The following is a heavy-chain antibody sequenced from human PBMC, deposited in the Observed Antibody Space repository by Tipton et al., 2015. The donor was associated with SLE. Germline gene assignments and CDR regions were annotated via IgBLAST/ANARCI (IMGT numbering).Heavy chain of an antibody. CDR1: GFTFSSYW. D-gene: IGHD3-10*01. V-gene: IGHV3-74*01. J-gene: IGHJ5*02. CDR3: ARAKITMVQGVRGNWFDP. Sequence: GSLRLSCAASGFTFSSYWMHWVRQAPGKGLVWVSRINSDGSSTSYADSVKGRFTISRDNAKNTLYLQMNSLRAEDTAVYYCARAKITMVQGVRGNWFDPWGQGTLVTVSS. CDR2: INSDGSST.